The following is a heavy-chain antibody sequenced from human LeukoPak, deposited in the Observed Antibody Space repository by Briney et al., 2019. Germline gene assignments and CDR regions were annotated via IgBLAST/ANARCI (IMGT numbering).Heavy chain of an antibody. CDR1: GFTFSGYY. D-gene: IGHD3-22*01. CDR3: ARTRKDYYDNSGLFDS. V-gene: IGHV3-11*01. J-gene: IGHJ4*02. CDR2: ISSSGSTM. Sequence: AGGSLRLSCAASGFTFSGYYMSWIRQAPGKGLEWVSYISSSGSTMYYPDSVKGRFTISRDNAKNSLFLQTNSLRAEDTAVYFCARTRKDYYDNSGLFDSWGQGTLVTVSS.